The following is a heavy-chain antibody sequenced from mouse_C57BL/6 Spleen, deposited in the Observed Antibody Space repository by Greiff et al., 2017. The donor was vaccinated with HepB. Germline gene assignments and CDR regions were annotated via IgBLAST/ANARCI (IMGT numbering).Heavy chain of an antibody. J-gene: IGHJ3*01. CDR3: ARSHDGYFAWFAY. CDR1: GYTFTSYW. V-gene: IGHV1-55*01. D-gene: IGHD2-3*01. Sequence: VKLQQPGAELVKPGASVKMSCKASGYTFTSYWITWVKQRPGQGLEWIGDIYPGSGSTNYNEKFKSKATLTVDTSSSTAYMQLSSLTSEDSAVYYCARSHDGYFAWFAYWGQGTLVTVSA. CDR2: IYPGSGST.